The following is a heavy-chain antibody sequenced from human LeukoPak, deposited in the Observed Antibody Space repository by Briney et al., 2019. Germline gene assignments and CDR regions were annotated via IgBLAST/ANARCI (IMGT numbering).Heavy chain of an antibody. Sequence: GGSLRLSCAASGFIFSGSWMDWVRQAPGKGLVWVSRIFPDGTTTTYADSVKGRFTISRDNAKNTLYLQMNRLRVEDTAVYYCAGPFDHDAIDIWGQGTLVTVSS. D-gene: IGHD4/OR15-4a*01. CDR2: IFPDGTTT. CDR3: AGPFDHDAIDI. V-gene: IGHV3-74*01. CDR1: GFIFSGSW. J-gene: IGHJ4*02.